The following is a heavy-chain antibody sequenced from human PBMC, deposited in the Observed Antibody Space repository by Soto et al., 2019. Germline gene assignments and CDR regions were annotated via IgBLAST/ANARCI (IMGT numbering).Heavy chain of an antibody. CDR1: GYTFTNFG. J-gene: IGHJ4*02. V-gene: IGHV1-18*01. CDR2: ISAYNGNT. CDR3: ARGGNLIDY. Sequence: QVQLVQSGAEVKKPGASVKVSCKTSGYTFTNFGLSWVRQAPGQGLEWMGWISAYNGNTNYAHNFQCRVTMTTDTSTSTAYMELRRLRSDDKAVYYCARGGNLIDYWGQGTLVTVSS. D-gene: IGHD3-16*01.